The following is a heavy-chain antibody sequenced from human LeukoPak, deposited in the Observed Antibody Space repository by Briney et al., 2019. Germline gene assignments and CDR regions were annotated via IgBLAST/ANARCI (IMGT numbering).Heavy chain of an antibody. Sequence: SETLSLTCTVSGGSISSYYWSWIRQPAGKGLEWIGRIYTSGSTNYNPSLKSRVTMSVDTSKNQFSLKLSPVTAADMAVYYCARVITMVRGVIDPYNWFDPWGQGTLVTVSS. D-gene: IGHD3-10*01. CDR1: GGSISSYY. CDR2: IYTSGST. J-gene: IGHJ5*02. CDR3: ARVITMVRGVIDPYNWFDP. V-gene: IGHV4-4*07.